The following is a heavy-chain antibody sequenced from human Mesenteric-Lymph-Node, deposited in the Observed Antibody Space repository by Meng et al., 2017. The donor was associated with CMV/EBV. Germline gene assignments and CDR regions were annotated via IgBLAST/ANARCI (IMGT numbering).Heavy chain of an antibody. D-gene: IGHD3-3*01. V-gene: IGHV1-18*01. CDR3: ARDRIGEYYYYYGMDV. Sequence: ASVKVSCKASGYTFTSYGISWVRQAPGQGLEWMGWISAYNGNTNYAQKFQGRVTITTDESTSTAYMELSSLRSEDTAVYYCARDRIGEYYYYYGMDVWGQGTTVTVSS. CDR1: GYTFTSYG. CDR2: ISAYNGNT. J-gene: IGHJ6*02.